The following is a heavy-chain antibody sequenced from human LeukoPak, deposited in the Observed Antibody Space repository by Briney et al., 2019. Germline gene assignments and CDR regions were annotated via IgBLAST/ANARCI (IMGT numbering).Heavy chain of an antibody. CDR2: ISGRDDST. CDR1: GFSFSNYA. Sequence: PGGSLRLSCAASGFSFSNYAMSWVRQVPGKGLEWVSAISGRDDSTYYADSVKGRFTISRDTPKNTLYLQMNSLRAEDTAVYYCAKWGDYDVLTGYYDSDYWGQGTLVTVSS. CDR3: AKWGDYDVLTGYYDSDY. J-gene: IGHJ4*02. V-gene: IGHV3-23*01. D-gene: IGHD3-9*01.